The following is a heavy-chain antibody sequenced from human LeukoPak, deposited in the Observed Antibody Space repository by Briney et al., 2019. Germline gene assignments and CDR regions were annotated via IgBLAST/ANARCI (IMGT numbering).Heavy chain of an antibody. Sequence: GRSLRLSCAASGFTFSSYGMHWVRQAPGKGLEWVAVIWYDGSNKYYADSVKGRFTISRDNSKNTLYLQMNRLTAEATAVYYCAGQGAGLGGFYIWGQGTMVTGSS. D-gene: IGHD3-16*01. CDR1: GFTFSSYG. J-gene: IGHJ3*02. CDR3: AGQGAGLGGFYI. CDR2: IWYDGSNK. V-gene: IGHV3-33*01.